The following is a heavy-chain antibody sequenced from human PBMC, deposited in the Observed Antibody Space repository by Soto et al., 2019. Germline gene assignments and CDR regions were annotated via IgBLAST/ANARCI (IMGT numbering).Heavy chain of an antibody. Sequence: EVQLLESGGGLVQPGGSLRLSCAASGFTFSSYAMSWVRQAPGKGLEWVSAISGSGGSTYYADSVKGRFTISRDNSKNTLYLQMNSLRAEDTAVYYCAKDKGRSSGYPGYMDVWGNGTTVTVSS. CDR3: AKDKGRSSGYPGYMDV. V-gene: IGHV3-23*01. CDR2: ISGSGGST. D-gene: IGHD5-12*01. J-gene: IGHJ6*03. CDR1: GFTFSSYA.